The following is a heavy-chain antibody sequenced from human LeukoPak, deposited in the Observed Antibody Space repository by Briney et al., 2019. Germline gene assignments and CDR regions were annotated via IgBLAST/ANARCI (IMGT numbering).Heavy chain of an antibody. J-gene: IGHJ3*02. Sequence: GRSLRLSCAASGFTFDDYAMHWVRQAPGKGPEWVSSISWNNVFIAYADSVKGRFTISRDNAKDSLYLQMNSLRTEDTALYYCAKDAQSTISSDLDIWGQGTVVTVSS. D-gene: IGHD3-3*01. CDR3: AKDAQSTISSDLDI. CDR1: GFTFDDYA. CDR2: ISWNNVFI. V-gene: IGHV3-9*01.